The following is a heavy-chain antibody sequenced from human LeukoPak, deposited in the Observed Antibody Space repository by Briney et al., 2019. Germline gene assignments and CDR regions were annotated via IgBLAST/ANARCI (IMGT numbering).Heavy chain of an antibody. J-gene: IGHJ4*02. CDR3: ARDNIVVVAATKAYYFDY. V-gene: IGHV4-39*07. D-gene: IGHD2-15*01. CDR2: IYHSGST. Sequence: SETLSLTCTVSGGSISSSSYYWGWIRQPPGKGLEWIGSIYHSGSTYYNPSLKSRVTISVDTSKNQFSLKLSSVTAADTAVYYCARDNIVVVAATKAYYFDYWGQGTLVTVSS. CDR1: GGSISSSSYY.